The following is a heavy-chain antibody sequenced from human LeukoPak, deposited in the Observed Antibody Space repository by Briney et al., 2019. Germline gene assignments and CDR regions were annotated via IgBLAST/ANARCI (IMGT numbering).Heavy chain of an antibody. V-gene: IGHV3-30*02. CDR3: AKRTVSGTFYFDY. Sequence: GGSLRLSCAASGFTFSSYGMHWVRQAPGKGLEWVAFIRYDGSNKYYADSVKGRFTISRDNSKDTLYLQMNSLRAEDTALYYCAKRTVSGTFYFDYWGQGTLVTVSS. J-gene: IGHJ4*02. CDR1: GFTFSSYG. CDR2: IRYDGSNK. D-gene: IGHD6-19*01.